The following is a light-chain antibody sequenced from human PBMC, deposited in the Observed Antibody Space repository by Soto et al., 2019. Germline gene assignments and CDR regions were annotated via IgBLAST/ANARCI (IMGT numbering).Light chain of an antibody. CDR3: VLYMGSGVWL. V-gene: IGLV8-61*01. Sequence: QAVVTQEPSFSVSRGRTVTLTCGLSSGSVSTSYYPSWYQQTPGQAPRTLIYSTNTRSSGVPDRFSGSILGNKAALTITGDQADDASDYYCVLYMGSGVWLFGGGTKLTVL. CDR2: STN. J-gene: IGLJ3*02. CDR1: SGSVSTSYY.